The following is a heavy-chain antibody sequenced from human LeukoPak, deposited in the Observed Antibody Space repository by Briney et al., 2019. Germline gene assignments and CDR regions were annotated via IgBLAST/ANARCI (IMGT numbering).Heavy chain of an antibody. CDR3: AKGLSLLWFGEFPY. J-gene: IGHJ4*02. CDR2: ISGSGGST. CDR1: GFTFSTYA. Sequence: PGGSLRLSCAASGFTFSTYAMNWVRQAPGKGLEWVSAISGSGGSTYYAGSVKGRFTISRDNSKNTLYLQMNSLRAEDTAVYYCAKGLSLLWFGEFPYWGQGTLVTVSS. D-gene: IGHD3-10*01. V-gene: IGHV3-23*01.